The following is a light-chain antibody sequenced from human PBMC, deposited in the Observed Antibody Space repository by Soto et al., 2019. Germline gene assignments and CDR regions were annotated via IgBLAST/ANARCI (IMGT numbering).Light chain of an antibody. V-gene: IGLV2-14*01. J-gene: IGLJ3*02. Sequence: QSALTQPASVSGSPGQSITISCTGTSSDIGAYTSVSWYQQHAGKAPKLIIYDVGDRPSGVSNRFSGSKSGNTASLTISGLQAEDEADYHCSSYTNRDTLVFGGGTNLTVL. CDR3: SSYTNRDTLV. CDR2: DVG. CDR1: SSDIGAYTS.